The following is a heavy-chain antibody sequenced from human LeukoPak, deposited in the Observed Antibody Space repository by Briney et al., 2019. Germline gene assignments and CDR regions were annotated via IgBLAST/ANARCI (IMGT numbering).Heavy chain of an antibody. D-gene: IGHD3-10*01. Sequence: EASVKVSCKASGYTFTSYYMHWVRQAPGQGLEWMGIINPSGGSTSYAQKFQGRVTMTRDTSTSTVYMELSSLRSEDTAVYYCAAMVRGVANTIAPFDYWGQGTLVTVSS. CDR2: INPSGGST. V-gene: IGHV1-46*01. J-gene: IGHJ4*02. CDR3: AAMVRGVANTIAPFDY. CDR1: GYTFTSYY.